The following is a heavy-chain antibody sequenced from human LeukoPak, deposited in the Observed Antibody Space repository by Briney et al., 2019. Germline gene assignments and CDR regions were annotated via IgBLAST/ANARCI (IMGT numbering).Heavy chain of an antibody. Sequence: GGSLRLSCAASEFIVSSNYMNWVRQAPGKGLEWVSVIYSGGGIYYADSVKGRFTISRDISKNMLYLQMNSLRADDTAVYYCARGHNTATSGTRVFDIWGQGTMVTVSS. CDR2: IYSGGGI. V-gene: IGHV3-53*01. CDR3: ARGHNTATSGTRVFDI. CDR1: EFIVSSNY. D-gene: IGHD5-18*01. J-gene: IGHJ3*02.